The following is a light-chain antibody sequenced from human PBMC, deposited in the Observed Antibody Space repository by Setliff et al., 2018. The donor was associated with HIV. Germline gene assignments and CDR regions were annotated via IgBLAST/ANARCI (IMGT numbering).Light chain of an antibody. V-gene: IGLV2-23*01. Sequence: QSALTQPASVSGSPGQSITISCTGTSSDIGRYNLVSWYQQYPGKAPKLMIYQATKRPSGVSNRFSGPKSGNTASLTISGLQAEDKADYYCCSNTGSNTYVFGSGTKVTVL. CDR3: CSNTGSNTYV. CDR2: QAT. J-gene: IGLJ1*01. CDR1: SSDIGRYNL.